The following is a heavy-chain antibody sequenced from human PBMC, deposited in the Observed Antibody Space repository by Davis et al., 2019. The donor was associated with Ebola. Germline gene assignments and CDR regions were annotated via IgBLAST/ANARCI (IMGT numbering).Heavy chain of an antibody. J-gene: IGHJ5*01. CDR2: INTNSGNP. Sequence: ASVKVSCKASRYTFTTYVINWVRQAPGQGLEWMGWINTNSGNPTYAQGLSGRFLFSLDTSVSTAYLQIDSLEPEATAIYYCTRGRYLAPVDSWGQGTLVTVSS. V-gene: IGHV7-4-1*01. D-gene: IGHD3-9*01. CDR1: RYTFTTYV. CDR3: TRGRYLAPVDS.